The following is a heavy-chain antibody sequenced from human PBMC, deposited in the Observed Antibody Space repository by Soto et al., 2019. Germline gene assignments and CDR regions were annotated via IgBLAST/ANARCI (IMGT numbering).Heavy chain of an antibody. CDR2: VYHSWST. V-gene: IGHV4-59*01. J-gene: IGHJ5*02. CDR3: ARFGTSPNGKWFDP. CDR1: GGSKSSDY. D-gene: IGHD3-10*01. Sequence: SEALSITCPVSGGSKSSDYWNWIRQPPGKGLEWIAYVYHSWSTKYNPSLKSRVTISVDTSKNQLSLKLSSVTAADTAVYYCARFGTSPNGKWFDPWGQGTLVNVSS.